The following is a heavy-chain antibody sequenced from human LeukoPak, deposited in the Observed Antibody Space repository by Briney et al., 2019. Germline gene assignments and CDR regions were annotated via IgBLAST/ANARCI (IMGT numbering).Heavy chain of an antibody. Sequence: PSETLSLTCTVSGGSISSGSYYWSWIRQPAGKGLEWIGRIYTSGSTNYNPSLKSRVTISVDTSKNQFSLKLSSVTAADTAVYYCARAPRGVVPAAIGLWGQGTLVTVSS. J-gene: IGHJ4*02. CDR1: GGSISSGSYY. D-gene: IGHD2-2*02. CDR2: IYTSGST. V-gene: IGHV4-61*02. CDR3: ARAPRGVVPAAIGL.